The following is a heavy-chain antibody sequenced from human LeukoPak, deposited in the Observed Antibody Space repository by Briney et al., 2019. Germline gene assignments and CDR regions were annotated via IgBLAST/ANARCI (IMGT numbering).Heavy chain of an antibody. CDR2: ISSSSSYI. V-gene: IGHV3-21*01. J-gene: IGHJ4*02. D-gene: IGHD3-22*01. CDR1: GFTFSSYW. CDR3: ARYYYDSSGYYD. Sequence: GGSLRLSCAASGFTFSSYWMSWVRQAPGKGLEWVSSISSSSSYIYYADSVKGRFTISRDNAKNSLYLQMNSLRAEDTAVYYCARYYYDSSGYYDWGQGTLVTVSS.